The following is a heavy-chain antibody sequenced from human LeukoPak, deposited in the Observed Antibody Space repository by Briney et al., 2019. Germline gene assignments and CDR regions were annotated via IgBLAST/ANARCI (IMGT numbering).Heavy chain of an antibody. CDR1: GFTFSTYA. CDR2: ISNSGGNT. D-gene: IGHD1-26*01. CDR3: AKDVGATRGYYFDY. J-gene: IGHJ4*02. Sequence: GGSLRLSCEASGFTFSTYAMGWVRQAPGKGLEWVSAISNSGGNTYYADSVKGRFTISRDNSKNTLYLQMNSLRAEDTAVYYCAKDVGATRGYYFDYWGQGTLVTVSS. V-gene: IGHV3-23*01.